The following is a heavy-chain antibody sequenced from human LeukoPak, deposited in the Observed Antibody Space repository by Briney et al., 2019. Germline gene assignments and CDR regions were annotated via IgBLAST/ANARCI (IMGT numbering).Heavy chain of an antibody. CDR3: ARLKVVPATPYYYFDY. V-gene: IGHV4-4*09. J-gene: IGHJ4*02. D-gene: IGHD2-2*01. Sequence: KPSGTLSLTCTVSGGSISSYYWSWIRQPPGKGLEWIGYIYTSGSTNYNPSLKSRVTISVDTSKNQFSLKLSSVTAADTAVYYCARLKVVPATPYYYFDYWGQGTLVTVSS. CDR2: IYTSGST. CDR1: GGSISSYY.